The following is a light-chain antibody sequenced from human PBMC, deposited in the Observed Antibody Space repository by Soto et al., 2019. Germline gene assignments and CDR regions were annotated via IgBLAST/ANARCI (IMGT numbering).Light chain of an antibody. J-gene: IGKJ5*01. Sequence: EIVLTQSPATLSLSPGERATLSCRASQSVSSYLAWYQQKPSQAPRLLIYDASNRAAGIPARFSGRGFGTDFTLTIRSLYPEYFAVYYCQHRGTFGQGTRLEIK. CDR1: QSVSSY. CDR2: DAS. V-gene: IGKV3-11*01. CDR3: QHRGT.